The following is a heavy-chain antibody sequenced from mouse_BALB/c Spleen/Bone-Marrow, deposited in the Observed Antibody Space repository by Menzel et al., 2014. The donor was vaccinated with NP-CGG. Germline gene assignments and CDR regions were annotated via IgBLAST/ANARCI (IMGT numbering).Heavy chain of an antibody. CDR1: GFSLTSYG. V-gene: IGHV2-5-1*01. Sequence: VQVVESGPSLVQPSQSLSITCTVSGFSLTSYGVHWVRQSPGKGLEWLGVILRGGSTDYNAAFMSRLSVTKDNSKSQVFFKMNSLQADDTAIYYCAKRGNYGYFDYWGQGTTLTVSS. CDR2: ILRGGST. J-gene: IGHJ2*01. D-gene: IGHD2-1*01. CDR3: AKRGNYGYFDY.